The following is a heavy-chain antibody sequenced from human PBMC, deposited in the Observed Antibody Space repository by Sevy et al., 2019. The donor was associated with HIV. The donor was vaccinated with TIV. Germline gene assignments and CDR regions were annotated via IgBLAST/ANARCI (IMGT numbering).Heavy chain of an antibody. Sequence: GGSLRLSCAASTFTFSSYSMHWVRQAPGKGLEWVSYISSSSGTRYYVDSVKGRFTISRDNAKNSLFLQMNSLRDEDTAVYYCASRGYCGGGSCYSGPNDYWGQGTLVTVSS. CDR1: TFTFSSYS. CDR2: ISSSSGTR. J-gene: IGHJ4*02. CDR3: ASRGYCGGGSCYSGPNDY. D-gene: IGHD2-15*01. V-gene: IGHV3-48*02.